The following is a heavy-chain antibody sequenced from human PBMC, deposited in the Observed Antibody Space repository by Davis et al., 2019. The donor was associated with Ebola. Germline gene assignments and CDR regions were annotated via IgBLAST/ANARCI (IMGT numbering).Heavy chain of an antibody. CDR3: AKDLYSSRALDY. Sequence: GSLRLSCAASGFTFSSYAMSWVRQAPGKGLEWVSAISGSGGSTYYADSVKGRFTISRDNSKNTLYLQMNSLRAEDTAVYYCAKDLYSSRALDYWGQGTLVTVSS. CDR2: ISGSGGST. CDR1: GFTFSSYA. V-gene: IGHV3-23*01. J-gene: IGHJ4*02. D-gene: IGHD6-13*01.